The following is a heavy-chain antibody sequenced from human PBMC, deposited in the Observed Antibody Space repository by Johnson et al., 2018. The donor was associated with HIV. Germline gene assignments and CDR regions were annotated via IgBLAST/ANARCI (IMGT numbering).Heavy chain of an antibody. Sequence: QVQLVESGGGLVKPGGSLRLSCAASGFTFSDFFMSWIRQAPGKGLEWVAYMSTSGSTKFYADSVKGRFTISRDNAKNSLYLQMNSLRAEDTAVYYCARYQLGGDAFDIWGQGTMVTVSS. J-gene: IGHJ3*02. CDR2: MSTSGSTK. CDR1: GFTFSDFF. V-gene: IGHV3-11*04. D-gene: IGHD7-27*01. CDR3: ARYQLGGDAFDI.